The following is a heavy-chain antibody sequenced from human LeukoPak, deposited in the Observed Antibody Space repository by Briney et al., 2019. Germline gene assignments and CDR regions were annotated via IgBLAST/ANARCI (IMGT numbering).Heavy chain of an antibody. D-gene: IGHD3-10*01. V-gene: IGHV3-21*04. CDR3: AKDIWNYGSGSPDAFDI. J-gene: IGHJ3*02. CDR2: ISSSSSYI. Sequence: GGSLRLSCAASGFTFSSYSMNWVRQAPGKGLEWVSSISSSSSYIYYADSVKGRFTISRDNAKNSLYLQMNSLRAEDMALYYCAKDIWNYGSGSPDAFDIWGQGTMVTVSS. CDR1: GFTFSSYS.